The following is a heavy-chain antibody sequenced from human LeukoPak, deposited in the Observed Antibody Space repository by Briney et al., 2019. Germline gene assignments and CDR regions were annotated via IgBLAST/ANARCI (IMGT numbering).Heavy chain of an antibody. V-gene: IGHV3-48*04. CDR3: ARAMSTFGGVRNYFDS. J-gene: IGHJ4*02. CDR2: VSISSGTI. CDR1: GFTFSGHN. Sequence: GGSLRLSCAASGFTFSGHNMNWVRQAPGKGLEWISFVSISSGTIYYADSVKGRFRISRDNAKSSLDLEMNSLRAGDTAVYYCARAMSTFGGVRNYFDSWGQGTLVTVSS. D-gene: IGHD3-16*01.